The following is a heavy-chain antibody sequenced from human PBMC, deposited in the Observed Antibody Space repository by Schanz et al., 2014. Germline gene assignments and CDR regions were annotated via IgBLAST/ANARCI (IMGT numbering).Heavy chain of an antibody. J-gene: IGHJ6*02. V-gene: IGHV1-2*06. D-gene: IGHD6-13*01. CDR2: INPKGGDT. CDR3: ARDGHSSIWDSYYFYGLDV. Sequence: QVQLVQSGAAVKRPGASVKVSCKASGYTFTDNFLHWVRQAPGQGLEWLGRINPKGGDTKSAQKFQGRVTMTRDTSTSTVYMELSRLTSDDTALYYCARDGHSSIWDSYYFYGLDVWGQGTTVTVSS. CDR1: GYTFTDNF.